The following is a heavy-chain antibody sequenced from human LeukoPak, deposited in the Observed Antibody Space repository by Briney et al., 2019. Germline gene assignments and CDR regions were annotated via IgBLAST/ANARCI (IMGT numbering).Heavy chain of an antibody. Sequence: PGGSLRLSCAASGFTFDDYAMHWVRQAPGKGLEWVSGISWNSGSIGYADSVKGRFTISRDNAQNSLYLQMHSLRAEDTAVFYCARLTLSGSYLNSFDYWGQGTLVTVSS. J-gene: IGHJ4*02. CDR1: GFTFDDYA. CDR2: ISWNSGSI. V-gene: IGHV3-9*01. D-gene: IGHD3-10*01. CDR3: ARLTLSGSYLNSFDY.